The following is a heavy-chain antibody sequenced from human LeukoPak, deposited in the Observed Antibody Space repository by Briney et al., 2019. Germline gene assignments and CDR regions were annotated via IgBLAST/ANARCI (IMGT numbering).Heavy chain of an antibody. J-gene: IGHJ5*02. CDR3: ARLTVTTFSDWLDP. CDR1: GFTFSHYG. Sequence: GGSLRLSCGPSGFTFSHYGMHWVRQAPGRGLEWVAVIWSDGTNTYYGDPVKGRFTISRDNFQRTVYLQMNSLRAEDTAVYYCARLTVTTFSDWLDPWGQGTLVTVSS. V-gene: IGHV3-33*01. CDR2: IWSDGTNT. D-gene: IGHD4-17*01.